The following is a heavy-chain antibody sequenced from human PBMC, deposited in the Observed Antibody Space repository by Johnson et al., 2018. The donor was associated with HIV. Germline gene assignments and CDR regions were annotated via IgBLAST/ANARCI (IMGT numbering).Heavy chain of an antibody. D-gene: IGHD2-8*01. CDR3: ARVGYYGVCYYDAFDI. CDR1: GFSFDDYG. Sequence: VQLVESGGGVVRPGGSLRLSCEGSGFSFDDYGMSWVRQAPGKGLEWISGVNWNGVSTNYVDSVKGRFSISRDNVKNSLYLQMDSLRDEDTAFYYCARVGYYGVCYYDAFDIWGQGTMVTVAA. CDR2: VNWNGVST. V-gene: IGHV3-20*04. J-gene: IGHJ3*02.